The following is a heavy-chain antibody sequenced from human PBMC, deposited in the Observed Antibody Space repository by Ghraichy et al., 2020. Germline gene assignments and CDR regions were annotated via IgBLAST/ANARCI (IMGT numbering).Heavy chain of an antibody. Sequence: SGPTLVKPTETLTLTCTVSGFSLSNARMGVSWIRQPPGKALEWLAHIFSNDEKSYSTSLKSRLTISKDTSNSQVVLTMTNMDPVDTATYYCARVRRLGDILTGYYTLDYWGQGTLVTVSS. D-gene: IGHD3-9*01. CDR1: GFSLSNARMG. V-gene: IGHV2-26*02. J-gene: IGHJ4*02. CDR2: IFSNDEK. CDR3: ARVRRLGDILTGYYTLDY.